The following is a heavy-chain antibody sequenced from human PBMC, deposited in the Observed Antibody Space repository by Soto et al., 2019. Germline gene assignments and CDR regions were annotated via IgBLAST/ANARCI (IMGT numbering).Heavy chain of an antibody. CDR3: ARGGTMIVVVIPGLNYYYGMDV. Sequence: ASVKVSCKASGYTFTSYYMHWVRQAPGQGLEWMGIINPSGGSTSYAQKFQGRVTMTRDTSTSTVYMELSGLRSEDTAVYYCARGGTMIVVVIPGLNYYYGMDVWGQGTTVIVSS. CDR1: GYTFTSYY. CDR2: INPSGGST. V-gene: IGHV1-46*03. J-gene: IGHJ6*02. D-gene: IGHD3-22*01.